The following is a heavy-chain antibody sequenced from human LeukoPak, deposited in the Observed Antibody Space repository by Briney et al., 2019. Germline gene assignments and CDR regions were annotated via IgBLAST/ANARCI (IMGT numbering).Heavy chain of an antibody. CDR1: GFTFSTYA. D-gene: IGHD4-17*01. CDR2: ISGRGGNT. J-gene: IGHJ4*02. CDR3: AKSGVGGLRGGYFDY. V-gene: IGHV3-23*01. Sequence: GGSLRLSCAASGFTFSTYAMSWVRQAPGKGLEWVSGISGRGGNTYYADSVKGQFTISRDNSKNTLYLQMNSLRAEDTAVYYCAKSGVGGLRGGYFDYWGQGTLVTVSS.